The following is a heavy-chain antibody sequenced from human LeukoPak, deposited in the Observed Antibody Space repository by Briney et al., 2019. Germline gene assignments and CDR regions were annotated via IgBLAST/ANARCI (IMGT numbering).Heavy chain of an antibody. CDR3: AKVGLLWFGELLNAFDI. CDR1: GYTFTGYY. D-gene: IGHD3-10*01. Sequence: ASVKVSCKASGYTFTGYYMHWVRQAPGQGLEWMGWINPNSGGTNYAQKFQGRVTMTRDTSISTAYMELSRLRSDDTAVYYCAKVGLLWFGELLNAFDIWGQGTMVTVSS. CDR2: INPNSGGT. V-gene: IGHV1-2*02. J-gene: IGHJ3*02.